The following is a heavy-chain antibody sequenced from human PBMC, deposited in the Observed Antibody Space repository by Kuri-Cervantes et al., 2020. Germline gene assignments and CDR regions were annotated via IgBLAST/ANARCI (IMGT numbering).Heavy chain of an antibody. CDR3: ARERDPYGMDV. CDR2: INPNSGGT. CDR1: GFTFSSYG. V-gene: IGHV1-2*02. J-gene: IGHJ6*02. Sequence: GESLKISCAASGFTFSSYGMHWVRQAPGQGLEWMGWINPNSGGTNYAQKFQGRVTMTRDTSISTAYMELSRLRSDDTAVYYCARERDPYGMDVWGQGTTVTVSS.